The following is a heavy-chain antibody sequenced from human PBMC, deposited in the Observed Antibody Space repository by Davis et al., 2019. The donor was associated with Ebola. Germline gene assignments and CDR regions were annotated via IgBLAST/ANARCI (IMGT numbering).Heavy chain of an antibody. CDR1: GFTFSNFA. V-gene: IGHV3-48*04. D-gene: IGHD4-23*01. J-gene: IGHJ4*02. CDR2: ISSSSTTI. CDR3: AQQLGDYGGNALRY. Sequence: GESLKISCAASGFTFSNFAMTWVRQAPGKGLEWVSYISSSSTTINYADSVKGRFTISRDDAKKSLYLQMDSLRAEDTAVYYCAQQLGDYGGNALRYWGQGTLVTVSS.